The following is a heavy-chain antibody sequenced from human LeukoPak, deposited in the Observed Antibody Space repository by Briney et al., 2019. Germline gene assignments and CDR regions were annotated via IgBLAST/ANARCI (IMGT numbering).Heavy chain of an antibody. V-gene: IGHV1-2*02. CDR1: GYTFTGYY. CDR2: INPKSGGA. CDR3: ARRREGTTHWFDP. J-gene: IGHJ5*02. Sequence: ASVKVSCKASGYTFTGYYIHWVRQAPGQGLEWMGWINPKSGGANYAQKLQGRVTMTTDTSTSTAYMELRSLRSDDTAVYYCARRREGTTHWFDPWGQGTLVTVSS. D-gene: IGHD1-14*01.